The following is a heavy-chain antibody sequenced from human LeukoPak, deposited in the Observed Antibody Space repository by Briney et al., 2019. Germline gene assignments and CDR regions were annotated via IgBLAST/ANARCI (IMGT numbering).Heavy chain of an antibody. Sequence: PGGSLRLSCAASGFTFSSYGMHWVRQAPGKGLEWVAVISYDGSNKYYADSVKGRFTISRDNSKNTLYLQMNSLRAEDTAVYYCARYSSGRVALDYWGQGTLVTVSS. CDR1: GFTFSSYG. CDR3: ARYSSGRVALDY. V-gene: IGHV3-30*03. D-gene: IGHD6-19*01. CDR2: ISYDGSNK. J-gene: IGHJ4*02.